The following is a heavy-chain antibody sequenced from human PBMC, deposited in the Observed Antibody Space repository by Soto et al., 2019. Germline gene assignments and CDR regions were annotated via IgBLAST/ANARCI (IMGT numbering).Heavy chain of an antibody. V-gene: IGHV3-23*01. CDR3: AKLSGGYVDY. CDR2: ISGSGAST. CDR1: GFTFNNYA. J-gene: IGHJ4*02. D-gene: IGHD3-16*01. Sequence: GGSLRLSCAASGFTFNNYAMSWVRQAPGKELEWVSSISGSGASTYYADPVKGRFTISRDNSKNTLYLQMNNLRAEDTAVYYCAKLSGGYVDYWGQGALVTVSS.